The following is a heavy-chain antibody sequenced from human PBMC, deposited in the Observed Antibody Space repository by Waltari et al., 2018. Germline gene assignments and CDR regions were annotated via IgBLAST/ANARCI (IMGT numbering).Heavy chain of an antibody. D-gene: IGHD6-19*01. CDR3: AKGRSSSGWPYFDY. V-gene: IGHV3-9*03. CDR2: ISWNSGSI. CDR1: GFTFDDYA. Sequence: EVQLVESGGGLVQPGRSLRLSCAASGFTFDDYAMHWVRQAPGKGLEWVSGISWNSGSIGYADSVKGRFTISRDNAKNSLYLQMNSLRAEDMALYYCAKGRSSSGWPYFDYWGQGTLVTVSS. J-gene: IGHJ4*02.